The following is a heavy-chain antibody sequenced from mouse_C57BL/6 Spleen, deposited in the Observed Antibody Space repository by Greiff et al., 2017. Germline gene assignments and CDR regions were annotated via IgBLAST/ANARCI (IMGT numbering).Heavy chain of an antibody. CDR3: ARHYDYDEAMDY. D-gene: IGHD2-4*01. CDR1: GYTFTSYW. Sequence: QVQLKQPGAELVRPGSSVKLSCKASGYTFTSYWMDWVKQRPGQGLEWIGNIYPSDSETHYNQKFKDKATLTVHKSSSTAYMQLSSLTSEDSAVYYCARHYDYDEAMDYWGQGTSVTVSS. J-gene: IGHJ4*01. CDR2: IYPSDSET. V-gene: IGHV1-61*01.